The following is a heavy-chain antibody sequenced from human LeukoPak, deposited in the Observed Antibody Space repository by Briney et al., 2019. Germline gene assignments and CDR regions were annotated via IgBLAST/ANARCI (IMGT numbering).Heavy chain of an antibody. CDR1: GGSISSSSYY. J-gene: IGHJ5*02. Sequence: SETLSLTCTVSGGSISSSSYYWGWIRQPPGKGLEWIGSIYYSGSTYYNPSLKSRVTISVDTSKNQFSLKLSSVTAADTAVYYRARLPVLLWFGEPKSCWFDPWGQGTLVTVSS. D-gene: IGHD3-10*01. V-gene: IGHV4-39*01. CDR3: ARLPVLLWFGEPKSCWFDP. CDR2: IYYSGST.